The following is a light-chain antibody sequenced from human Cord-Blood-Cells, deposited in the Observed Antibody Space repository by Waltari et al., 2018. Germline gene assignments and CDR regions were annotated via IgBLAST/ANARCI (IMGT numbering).Light chain of an antibody. V-gene: IGKV3-11*01. Sequence: DIVLTQSPATLSLSPGERATLSCRASQSVSSYLTWYQQKPGQAPRLLIYDASNRATGIPARFIGSGSGTDFTLTISRLDPEDLAVYYCQQRSNWPTFGGGTKVEIK. CDR2: DAS. CDR1: QSVSSY. J-gene: IGKJ4*01. CDR3: QQRSNWPT.